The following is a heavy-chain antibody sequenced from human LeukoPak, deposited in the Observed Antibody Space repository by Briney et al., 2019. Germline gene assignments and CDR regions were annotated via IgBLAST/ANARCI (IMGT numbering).Heavy chain of an antibody. CDR1: GFNFSDYY. J-gene: IGHJ6*04. Sequence: GGSLRLSCAASGFNFSDYYMTWIRQAPGKGLEWISYISSGGRTMYYTDSVKGRFTISRDNAKNSLYLQMNSLRAEDTAVYYCAELGITMIGGVWGKGTTVTISS. D-gene: IGHD3-10*02. V-gene: IGHV3-11*04. CDR3: AELGITMIGGV. CDR2: ISSGGRTM.